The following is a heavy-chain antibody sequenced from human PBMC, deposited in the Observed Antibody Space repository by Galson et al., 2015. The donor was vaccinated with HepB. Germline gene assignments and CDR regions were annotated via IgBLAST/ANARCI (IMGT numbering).Heavy chain of an antibody. CDR2: ISNSGSTI. D-gene: IGHD3-3*01. CDR1: GFTFSDYH. V-gene: IGHV3-11*01. CDR3: ASSPQVIIIGYGMDV. J-gene: IGHJ6*02. Sequence: SLRLSCAASGFTFSDYHMSWIRQAPGKGLEWVSYISNSGSTIYYADSVKGRFTISRDNAKNSLYLQMNSLRAEDTAVYYCASSPQVIIIGYGMDVWGQGTTVTVSS.